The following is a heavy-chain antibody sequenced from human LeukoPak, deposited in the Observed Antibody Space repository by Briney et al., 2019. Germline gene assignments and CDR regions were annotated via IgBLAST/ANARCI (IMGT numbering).Heavy chain of an antibody. CDR1: GGSISSYY. CDR3: ARGDSSGYYYYYMDV. V-gene: IGHV4-4*07. Sequence: NPSETLSLTCTVSGGSISSYYWSWIRQPAGKGLGWIGRIYTSGSTNYNPSLKSRVTMSVDTSKNQFSLKLSSVTAADTAVYYCARGDSSGYYYYYMDVWGKGTTVTVSS. CDR2: IYTSGST. D-gene: IGHD3-22*01. J-gene: IGHJ6*03.